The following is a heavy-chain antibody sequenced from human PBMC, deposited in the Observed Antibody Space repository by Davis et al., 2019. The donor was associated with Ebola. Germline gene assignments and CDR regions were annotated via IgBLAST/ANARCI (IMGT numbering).Heavy chain of an antibody. Sequence: MPSETLSLTCTVSGGSISSYYWSWIRQPPGKGLEWIGYIYYSGSTNSNPSLRSRLTISVDTSKNQFSLKLSSVTAADTAVYYCARSRFFDWLLGSYYYYGIDVWGQGTTVTVAS. V-gene: IGHV4-59*01. D-gene: IGHD3-9*01. J-gene: IGHJ6*01. CDR1: GGSISSYY. CDR3: ARSRFFDWLLGSYYYYGIDV. CDR2: IYYSGST.